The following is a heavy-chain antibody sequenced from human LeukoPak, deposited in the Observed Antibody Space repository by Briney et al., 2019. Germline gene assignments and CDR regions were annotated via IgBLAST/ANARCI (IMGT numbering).Heavy chain of an antibody. CDR1: GYTFTGYY. CDR3: ARHIVVVPAAGDHDAFDI. J-gene: IGHJ3*02. V-gene: IGHV1-2*02. D-gene: IGHD2-2*01. Sequence: GASVKVSCKASGYTFTGYYLHWVRQAPGQGLEWMGWINPNSGGTNYAQKFQGRVTMTRDTSISTAYMELNRLRSDDTAVYYCARHIVVVPAAGDHDAFDIWGQGTMVTVSS. CDR2: INPNSGGT.